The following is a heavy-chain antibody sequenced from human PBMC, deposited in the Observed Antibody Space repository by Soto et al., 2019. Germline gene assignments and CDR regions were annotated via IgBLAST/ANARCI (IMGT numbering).Heavy chain of an antibody. Sequence: SVKVSCKASGGTFSSYAISWVREAPGQGLEWMGGIIPIFGTANYAQKFQGRVTMTRDTSISTAYMELSRLRSDDTAVYYCARDPRSIVVVTAIPYYFDYWGQGTLVTVSS. D-gene: IGHD2-21*02. V-gene: IGHV1-69*05. CDR2: IIPIFGTA. J-gene: IGHJ4*02. CDR1: GGTFSSYA. CDR3: ARDPRSIVVVTAIPYYFDY.